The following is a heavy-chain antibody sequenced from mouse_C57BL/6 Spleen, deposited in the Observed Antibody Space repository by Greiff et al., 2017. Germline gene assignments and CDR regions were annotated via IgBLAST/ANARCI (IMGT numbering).Heavy chain of an antibody. D-gene: IGHD4-1*01. CDR2: INPNNGGT. CDR1: GYTFTDYN. J-gene: IGHJ2*01. CDR3: APLNWDYCDY. V-gene: IGHV1-22*01. Sequence: EVKLMESGPELVKPGASVKMSCKASGYTFTDYNMHWVKQSHGKSLEWIGYINPNNGGTSYNQKFKGKATLTVNKSSSTAYMELRSLTSEDSAVYYCAPLNWDYCDYWGQGTTLTVSS.